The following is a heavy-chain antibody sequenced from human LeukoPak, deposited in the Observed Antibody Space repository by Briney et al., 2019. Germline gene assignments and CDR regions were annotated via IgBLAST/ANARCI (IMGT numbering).Heavy chain of an antibody. CDR2: IMQDGSDK. V-gene: IGHV3-7*01. CDR1: GFTFSNSW. Sequence: PGGSLRLSCAASGFTFSNSWMSWVRQAPGKGLEWVAMIMQDGSDKYYVDSVEGRFTIPRDNAKNSLYLQMNSLRAEDTSVYYCATGGGDSWGQGTLVTVSS. D-gene: IGHD3-16*01. J-gene: IGHJ4*02. CDR3: ATGGGDS.